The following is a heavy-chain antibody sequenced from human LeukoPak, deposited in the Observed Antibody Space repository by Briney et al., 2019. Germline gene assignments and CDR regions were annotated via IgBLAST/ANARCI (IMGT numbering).Heavy chain of an antibody. CDR2: IYYSGST. Sequence: SETLSLTCTVSGGSISSTSYNWGWTRQPPGKGLEWIGSIYYSGSTHYNPSLKSRVTISVDASKNQFSLNLSSVTAADTAVYYCARHIQYYYDSSGYYQGWFDPWGQGTLVSVSS. V-gene: IGHV4-39*01. CDR3: ARHIQYYYDSSGYYQGWFDP. J-gene: IGHJ5*02. D-gene: IGHD3-22*01. CDR1: GGSISSTSYN.